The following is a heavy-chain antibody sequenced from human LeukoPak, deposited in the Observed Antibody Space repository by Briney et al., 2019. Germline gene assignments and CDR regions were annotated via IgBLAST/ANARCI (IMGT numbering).Heavy chain of an antibody. CDR3: ARERLGSEAVPAASEYYFDY. CDR2: IYDSGST. CDR1: GDSMRSSDD. V-gene: IGHV4-38-2*02. D-gene: IGHD2-2*01. J-gene: IGHJ4*02. Sequence: SETLSLTCTVSGDSMRSSDDWGWIRQPPGKGLEWIGSIYDSGSTYYNPSLKSRVTISVDTSKNQFSLKLSSVTAADTAVYYCARERLGSEAVPAASEYYFDYWGQGTLVTVSS.